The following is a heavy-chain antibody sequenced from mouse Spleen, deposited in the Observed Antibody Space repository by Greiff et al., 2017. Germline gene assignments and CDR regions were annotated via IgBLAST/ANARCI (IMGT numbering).Heavy chain of an antibody. V-gene: IGHV5-4*02. CDR3: ARGDYGNLAWFAY. Sequence: EVLLVESGGGLVKPGGSLKLSCAASGFTFSDYYMYWVRQTPEKRLEWVATISDGGSYTYYPDSVKGRFTISRDNAKNNLYLQMSSLKSEDTAMYYCARGDYGNLAWFAYWGQGTLVTVSA. CDR2: ISDGGSYT. CDR1: GFTFSDYY. J-gene: IGHJ3*01. D-gene: IGHD2-1*01.